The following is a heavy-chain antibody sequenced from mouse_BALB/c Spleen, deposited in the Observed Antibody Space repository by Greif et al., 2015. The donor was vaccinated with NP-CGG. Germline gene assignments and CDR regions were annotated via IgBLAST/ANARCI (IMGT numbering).Heavy chain of an antibody. J-gene: IGHJ1*01. CDR1: GFTFSDFY. V-gene: IGHV7-1*02. CDR2: SRNKANDYTT. CDR3: ARDGNYWYFDV. Sequence: EVKVVESGGGLVQPGGSLRLSCATSGFTFSDFYMEWVRQPPGKRLEWIAASRNKANDYTTEYSASVKGRFIVSRDTSHSILYLQMNALRAEDTAIYYCARDGNYWYFDVWGAGTTVTVSS.